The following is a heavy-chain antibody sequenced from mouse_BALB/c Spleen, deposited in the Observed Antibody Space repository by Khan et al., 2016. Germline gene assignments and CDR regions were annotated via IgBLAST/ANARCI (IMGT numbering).Heavy chain of an antibody. CDR3: NAIYYGNDVYFDY. J-gene: IGHJ2*01. V-gene: IGHV14-4*02. Sequence: VQLKQSGAELVRSGASVKLSCTASVFNIKDYYMHWVKQRPEQGLEWIGWIDPENGDTEYAPKFRGKATMTADTSSNAAYLQFSSLTSEDSAVYYCNAIYYGNDVYFDYWGQGTTLTVSS. D-gene: IGHD2-2*01. CDR1: VFNIKDYY. CDR2: IDPENGDT.